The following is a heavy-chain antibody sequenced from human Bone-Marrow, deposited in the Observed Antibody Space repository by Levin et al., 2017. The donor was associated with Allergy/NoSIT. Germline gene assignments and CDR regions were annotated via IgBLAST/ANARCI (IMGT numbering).Heavy chain of an antibody. CDR1: GGSINSENW. CDR2: IYHTGDT. V-gene: IGHV4-4*02. J-gene: IGHJ4*02. CDR3: VRDYGGNSGLDY. Sequence: SGGSLRLSCAVSGGSINSENWWGWVRQPPGKGLEWVGEIYHTGDTIYNPSLKSRVTISVDKSKNEFSLKLTSVTAADTALYYCVRDYGGNSGLDYWGQGTLVTVSS. D-gene: IGHD4-23*01.